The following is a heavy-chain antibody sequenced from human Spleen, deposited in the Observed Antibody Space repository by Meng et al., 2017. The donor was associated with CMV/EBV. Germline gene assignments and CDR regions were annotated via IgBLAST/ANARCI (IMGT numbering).Heavy chain of an antibody. V-gene: IGHV3-30*04. J-gene: IGHJ1*01. Sequence: GGSLRLSCAASGFTSSTYSMHWVRQAPGKGLEWVAVISYDGSNKYYADSVKGRFTISRDNLKNTVYLQMNSLRVGDTAVYYCAREVPSFSFQLWGQGTLVTVSS. D-gene: IGHD2/OR15-2a*01. CDR3: AREVPSFSFQL. CDR1: GFTSSTYS. CDR2: ISYDGSNK.